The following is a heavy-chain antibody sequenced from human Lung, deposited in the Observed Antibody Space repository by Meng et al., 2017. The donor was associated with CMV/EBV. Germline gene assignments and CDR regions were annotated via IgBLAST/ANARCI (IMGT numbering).Heavy chain of an antibody. CDR2: IYYSGST. V-gene: IGHV4-39*02. Sequence: LSCTVSGGSISSSSYYWGWIRQPPGKGLEWIGSIYYSGSTYYNPSLKSRVTISVDTSKNQFSLKLSSVTAADTAVYYCAREDYRSLYFDYWGQGTLVTVSS. J-gene: IGHJ4*02. CDR3: AREDYRSLYFDY. CDR1: GGSISSSSYY. D-gene: IGHD3-16*02.